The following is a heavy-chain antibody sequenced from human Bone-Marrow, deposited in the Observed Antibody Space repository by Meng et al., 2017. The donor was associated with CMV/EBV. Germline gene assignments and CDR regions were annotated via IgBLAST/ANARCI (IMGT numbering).Heavy chain of an antibody. V-gene: IGHV4-30-4*08. D-gene: IGHD3-16*01. CDR2: IYYSGST. CDR1: GGSISSGDYY. J-gene: IGHJ3*02. CDR3: ARVTFGDFDAFDI. Sequence: SGGSISSGDYYWSWIRQPPGKGLEWIGYIYYSGSTYYNPSLKSRVTISVDTSKNQFSLKLSSVTAADTAVYYCARVTFGDFDAFDIWGQGTMVTVSS.